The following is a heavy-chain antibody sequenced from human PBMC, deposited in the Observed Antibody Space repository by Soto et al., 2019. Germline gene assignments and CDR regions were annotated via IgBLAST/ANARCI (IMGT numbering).Heavy chain of an antibody. CDR2: IIPIFGTA. CDR1: GGTFSSYA. CDR3: ARDMGRDGYNWYYFDY. V-gene: IGHV1-69*01. J-gene: IGHJ4*02. D-gene: IGHD5-12*01. Sequence: QVQLVQSGAEVKKPGSSVKVSCKASGGTFSSYAISWVRQAPGQGLEWMGGIIPIFGTANYAQKFQGRVTITADEYTSTAYMELSSLRSEDTAVYYCARDMGRDGYNWYYFDYWGQGTLVTVSS.